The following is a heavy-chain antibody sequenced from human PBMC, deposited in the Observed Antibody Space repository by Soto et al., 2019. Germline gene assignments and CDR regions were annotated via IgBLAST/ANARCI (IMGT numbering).Heavy chain of an antibody. Sequence: EVQLLESGGGLVQPGGSLRLSCAASGYTFNIYSMSWVRQAPGKGLEWVSGMSGTGDSKHYPDYEQFRFTISRDNSKNTQYVEINSLRAEATAISSVDRSVADSWSQYFFDSWGQGTLVTVSS. CDR2: MSGTGDSK. V-gene: IGHV3-23*01. CDR1: GYTFNIYS. J-gene: IGHJ4*02. D-gene: IGHD6-13*01. CDR3: DRSVADSWSQYFFDS.